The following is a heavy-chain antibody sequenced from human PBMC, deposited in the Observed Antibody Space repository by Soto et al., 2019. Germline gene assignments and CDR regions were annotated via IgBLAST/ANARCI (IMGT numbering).Heavy chain of an antibody. V-gene: IGHV3-13*01. CDR3: VRGMGDTGYYDNWFDP. J-gene: IGHJ5*02. Sequence: PGGSLSLSCIASGFPFRNYDMHWVRHATGKGLEWVSVIDTAGDTYYAGSVKGRFTISREDAKNSLYLQMNSLRAGDTAVYYCVRGMGDTGYYDNWFDPWGQGTLVTVSS. D-gene: IGHD3-9*01. CDR2: IDTAGDT. CDR1: GFPFRNYD.